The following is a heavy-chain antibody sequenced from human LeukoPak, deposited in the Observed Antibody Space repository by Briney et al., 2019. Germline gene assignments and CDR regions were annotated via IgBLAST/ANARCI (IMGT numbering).Heavy chain of an antibody. CDR2: INPNSGGT. CDR1: GYTFTDSY. D-gene: IGHD6-13*01. J-gene: IGHJ4*02. CDR3: ARLDSSPFDY. V-gene: IGHV1-2*02. Sequence: ASVKVSCKTSGYTFTDSYMHWVRQAPGQGLEWMGWINPNSGGTNYAQKFQGRVTMTRDTSISTAYMELSRLRSDDTAVYYCARLDSSPFDYWGQGTLVTVSS.